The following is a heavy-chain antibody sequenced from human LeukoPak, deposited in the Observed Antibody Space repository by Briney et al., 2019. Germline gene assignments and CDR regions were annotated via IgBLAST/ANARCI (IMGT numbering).Heavy chain of an antibody. CDR1: GFVFSEYE. Sequence: GGSLRLSCAASGFVFSEYEMNWVRQAPGKGLEWISDISSGSSTTYYADSVKGRFTISRDNTKYSLYLQMNSLRAEDTAVYYCARLWFGGPFDSWGQGILVTVSS. J-gene: IGHJ4*02. CDR3: ARLWFGGPFDS. CDR2: ISSGSSTT. V-gene: IGHV3-48*03. D-gene: IGHD3-10*01.